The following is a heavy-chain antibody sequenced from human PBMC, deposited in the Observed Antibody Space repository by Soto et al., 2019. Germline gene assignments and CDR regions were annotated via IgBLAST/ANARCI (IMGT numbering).Heavy chain of an antibody. V-gene: IGHV1-69*06. CDR2: IIPIFGTA. CDR3: AGETPGSGTYSGSYVAFDY. CDR1: GGTFSSYA. Sequence: QVQLVQSGAEVKKPGSSVKVSCKASGGTFSSYAISWVRQAPGQGLERMGGIIPIFGTANYAHKFQGRVTITADKSTSTAYMELSSLRSEDTAVYYCAGETPGSGTYSGSYVAFDYWGQGTLVTVSS. J-gene: IGHJ4*02. D-gene: IGHD1-26*01.